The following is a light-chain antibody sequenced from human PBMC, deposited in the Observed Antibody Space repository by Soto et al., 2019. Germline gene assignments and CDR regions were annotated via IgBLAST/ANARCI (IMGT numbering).Light chain of an antibody. V-gene: IGLV2-14*01. CDR3: SSYASTSNVI. CDR2: DVS. Sequence: QSVLTQPASVSGSPGQSITISCTGTSSDVGGYNYVSWYQQHPGKAPKLMIYDVSNRPSGVSNRFSGSKSGNTASLTISGLQAEDEADYYCSSYASTSNVIFGEGTKLTVL. CDR1: SSDVGGYNY. J-gene: IGLJ2*01.